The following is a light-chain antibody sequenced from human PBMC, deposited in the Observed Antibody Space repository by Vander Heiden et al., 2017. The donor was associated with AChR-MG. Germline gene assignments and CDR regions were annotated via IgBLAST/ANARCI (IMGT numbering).Light chain of an antibody. Sequence: DIVMTQSPGSLAVSLGERATINCKSSQSVLYSSNNKNYLAWYQQKPGQPPKLLIYWASTRESGVPHRFSGSGSGTDFTLTISSLQAEDVAVYYCQQYYDTVWTFGQGTKVEIK. CDR3: QQYYDTVWT. J-gene: IGKJ1*01. CDR2: WAS. V-gene: IGKV4-1*01. CDR1: QSVLYSSNNKNY.